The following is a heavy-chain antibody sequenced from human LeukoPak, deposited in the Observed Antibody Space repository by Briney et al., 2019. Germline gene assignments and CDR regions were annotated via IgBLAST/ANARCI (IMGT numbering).Heavy chain of an antibody. J-gene: IGHJ4*02. Sequence: GGSLRLSCAASGFTFSSHWMHWVRQAPGKGLVWVSLIDGDGSNTNYADSVKGRFVISRDNAKNTLFLQMSSLRADDTGVYYCTRDLGHCTGGTCFPSGPADYWGQGTLVTVAS. D-gene: IGHD2-15*01. CDR1: GFTFSSHW. V-gene: IGHV3-74*01. CDR2: IDGDGSNT. CDR3: TRDLGHCTGGTCFPSGPADY.